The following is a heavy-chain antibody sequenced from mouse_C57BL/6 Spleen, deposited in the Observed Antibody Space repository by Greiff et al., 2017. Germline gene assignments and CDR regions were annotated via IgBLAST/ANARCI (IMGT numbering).Heavy chain of an antibody. CDR3: ARLEITSYYFDD. J-gene: IGHJ2*01. CDR1: GYTFTSYW. CDR2: INPSSGYT. D-gene: IGHD2-4*01. Sequence: QVQLQQSGAELAKPGASVKLSCKASGYTFTSYWMRLVKQRPGPGLEWIGYINPSSGYTKYNQKFKDKATLTADKSSSTAYMQLSSLTYADSAVYYCARLEITSYYFDDWGQGTTLTVSS. V-gene: IGHV1-7*01.